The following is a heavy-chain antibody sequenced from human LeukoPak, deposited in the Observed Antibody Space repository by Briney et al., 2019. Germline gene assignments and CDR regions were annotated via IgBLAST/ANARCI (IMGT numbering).Heavy chain of an antibody. V-gene: IGHV3-15*01. CDR1: GFIFSKAY. J-gene: IGHJ4*02. CDR3: TTHRGYSSGRTFDY. Sequence: PGGSLRLSCAASGFIFSKAYMSWVRQAPGKGLEWVGRIKTKIDGGTTDYAAPVKGRFTISRDDSIDTLFLQMNSLETEDTAVYYCTTHRGYSSGRTFDYWGQGTLVTVSS. CDR2: IKTKIDGGTT. D-gene: IGHD6-25*01.